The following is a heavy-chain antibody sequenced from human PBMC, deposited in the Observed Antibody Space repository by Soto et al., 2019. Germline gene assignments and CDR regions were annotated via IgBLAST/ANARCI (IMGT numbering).Heavy chain of an antibody. Sequence: SQTLSLTCTVSGGSLSSYYWSRIRQPPGKGLEWIGYIYYRGSTNYNPSLKSRVTISVDTSKNQFSLKLSSVTAADTAVYYCSSDTARGCSGYGDFDYLRQGTLVTSP. J-gene: IGHJ4*02. V-gene: IGHV4-59*01. CDR3: SSDTARGCSGYGDFDY. D-gene: IGHD5-12*01. CDR2: IYYRGST. CDR1: GGSLSSYY.